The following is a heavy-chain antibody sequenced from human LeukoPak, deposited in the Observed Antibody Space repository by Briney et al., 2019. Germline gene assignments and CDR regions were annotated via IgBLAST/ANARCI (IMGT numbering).Heavy chain of an antibody. D-gene: IGHD3-22*01. V-gene: IGHV1-2*06. CDR1: GYTFTSYD. CDR2: INPNSGGT. Sequence: ASVKVSCKASGYTFTSYDINWVRQATGQGLEWMGRINPNSGGTNYAQKFQGRVTMTRDTSISTAYMELSRLRSDDTAVYYCARVLGYSPFGYWGQGTLVTVSS. J-gene: IGHJ4*02. CDR3: ARVLGYSPFGY.